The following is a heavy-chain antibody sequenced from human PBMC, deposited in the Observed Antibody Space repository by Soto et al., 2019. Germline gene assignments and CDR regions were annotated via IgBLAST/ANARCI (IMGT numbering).Heavy chain of an antibody. V-gene: IGHV3-33*01. CDR2: IWYDGSNK. CDR3: ARDRGITGTPYSYYGMDV. Sequence: QVQLVESGGGVVQPGRSLRLSCAASGFTFSSYGMHWVRQAPGKGLEWVAVIWYDGSNKYYADSVKGRFTISRDNSKNTLYLQMNSQRAEDTAVYYCARDRGITGTPYSYYGMDVWGQGTTVTVSS. D-gene: IGHD1-20*01. J-gene: IGHJ6*02. CDR1: GFTFSSYG.